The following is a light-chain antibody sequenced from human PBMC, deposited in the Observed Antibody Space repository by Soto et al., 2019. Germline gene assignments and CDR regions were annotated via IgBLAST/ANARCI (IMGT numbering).Light chain of an antibody. V-gene: IGKV3-15*01. CDR3: QQYNNLPYS. J-gene: IGKJ2*03. Sequence: EIVMTQSPATLSAYPWESATLTCRATQSFMNNLAWYQQKPRQAPRLLIYGASTRAIGITAGFSASGSGTEFALTISSLPSEDFAVYCWQQYNNLPYSFGQGTELEIK. CDR1: QSFMNN. CDR2: GAS.